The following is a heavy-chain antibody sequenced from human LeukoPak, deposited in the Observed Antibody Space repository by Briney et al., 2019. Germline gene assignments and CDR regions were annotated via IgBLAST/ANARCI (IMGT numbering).Heavy chain of an antibody. CDR3: GRDPTYRNYFDS. Sequence: ASVKVSCKASGNSLNNYHMHWVRQAPGQGLEWLGIIRPGGDGPSYAQKFQGRVTITRDMSTSTVYMELSSLTSDDTAVYYCGRDPTYRNYFDSWGQGTLVTVSS. CDR2: IRPGGDGP. V-gene: IGHV1-46*02. CDR1: GNSLNNYH. J-gene: IGHJ4*02. D-gene: IGHD1-1*01.